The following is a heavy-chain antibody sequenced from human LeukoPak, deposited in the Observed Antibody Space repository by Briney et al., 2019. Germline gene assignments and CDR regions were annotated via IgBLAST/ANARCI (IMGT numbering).Heavy chain of an antibody. CDR1: GFTFSSYG. V-gene: IGHV3-23*01. J-gene: IGHJ4*02. CDR3: AKGPLRIAAAGNPLDY. D-gene: IGHD6-13*01. CDR2: ISGSGGST. Sequence: GGSLRLSCAASGFTFSSYGMHWVRQAPGKGLEWVSAISGSGGSTYYADSVKGRFTISRDNSKNTLYLQMNSLRAEDTAVYYCAKGPLRIAAAGNPLDYWGQGTLVTVSS.